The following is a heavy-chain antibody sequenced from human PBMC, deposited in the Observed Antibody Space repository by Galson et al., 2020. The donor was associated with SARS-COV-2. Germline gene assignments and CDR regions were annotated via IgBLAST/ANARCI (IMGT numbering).Heavy chain of an antibody. J-gene: IGHJ4*02. D-gene: IGHD3-3*01. V-gene: IGHV4-59*01. CDR3: AGAAQTYYDFWSGYYNAPHFDY. CDR2: IYYSGST. Sequence: SETLSLTCTVSGGSISSYYWTWIRQPPGKGLEWIGYIYYSGSTNYNPSLKSRVTISVDTSKNQFSLKLSSVTAADTAVYYCAGAAQTYYDFWSGYYNAPHFDYWGQGTLVTVSS. CDR1: GGSISSYY.